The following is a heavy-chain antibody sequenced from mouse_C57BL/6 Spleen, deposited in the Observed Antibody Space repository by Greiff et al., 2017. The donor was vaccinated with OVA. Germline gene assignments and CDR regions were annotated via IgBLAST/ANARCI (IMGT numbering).Heavy chain of an antibody. CDR2: IYPGDGDT. CDR1: GYAFSSSW. V-gene: IGHV1-82*01. J-gene: IGHJ4*01. CDR3: ARRDYYGRDAMDY. D-gene: IGHD1-1*01. Sequence: VQLQQSGPELVKPGASVKISCKASGYAFSSSWMNWVKQRPGKGLEWIGRIYPGDGDTNYNGKFKGKATLTADKSSSTAYMQLSSLTSEDSAVYFCARRDYYGRDAMDYWGQGTSVTVSS.